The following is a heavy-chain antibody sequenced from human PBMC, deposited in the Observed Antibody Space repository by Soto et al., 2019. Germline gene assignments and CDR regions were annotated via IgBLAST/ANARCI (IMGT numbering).Heavy chain of an antibody. J-gene: IGHJ4*02. D-gene: IGHD2-21*01. CDR3: SRRHDWTVTDPLDY. V-gene: IGHV3-73*02. Sequence: EVQLVESGGGLVQPGGSLKLSCAASGFTFTDSAIHWVRQASGKGPEWVGRIRNKVNTYATAYAASVKGRFTISRDDAXGTTYLQMNSLKTEDTAVYYCSRRHDWTVTDPLDYWGQGTLVTVSS. CDR1: GFTFTDSA. CDR2: IRNKVNTYAT.